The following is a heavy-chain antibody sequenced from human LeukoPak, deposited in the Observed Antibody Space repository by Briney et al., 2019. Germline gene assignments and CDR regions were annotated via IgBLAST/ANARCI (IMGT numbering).Heavy chain of an antibody. CDR3: ARDRARYYYDSSGYYSGGAFQH. J-gene: IGHJ1*01. V-gene: IGHV3-48*04. Sequence: GGSLRLSCVASGFTFSNYNMNWVRQAPGKGLEWVSNIRYSGVTMYYADSVKGRFTISRDNAKNSLYLQMNSLRAEDTAVYYCARDRARYYYDSSGYYSGGAFQHWGQGTLVTVSS. CDR1: GFTFSNYN. CDR2: IRYSGVTM. D-gene: IGHD3-22*01.